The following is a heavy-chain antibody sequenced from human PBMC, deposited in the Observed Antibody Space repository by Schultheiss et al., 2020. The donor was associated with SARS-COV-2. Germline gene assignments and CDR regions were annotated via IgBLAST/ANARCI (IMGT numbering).Heavy chain of an antibody. Sequence: GGSLRLSCAASGFTFSSYGMHWVRQAPGKGLEWVSAISGSGGSTYYADSVKGRFTISRDNSKNTLYLQMNSLRAEDTAVYYCARVSRGYQLPHFDYWGQGTLVTVSS. CDR2: ISGSGGST. CDR3: ARVSRGYQLPHFDY. V-gene: IGHV3-23*01. J-gene: IGHJ4*02. D-gene: IGHD2-2*01. CDR1: GFTFSSYG.